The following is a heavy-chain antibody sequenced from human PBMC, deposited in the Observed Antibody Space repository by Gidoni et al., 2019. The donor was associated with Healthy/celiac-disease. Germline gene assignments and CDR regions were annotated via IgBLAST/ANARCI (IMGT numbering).Heavy chain of an antibody. CDR1: GFTFSSYA. V-gene: IGHV3-23*01. CDR2: SSGSGVST. J-gene: IGHJ4*02. Sequence: EVQLLESGGGLVQPGGSLRLSCAASGFTFSSYAMSWVRQAPGKGLGWVSASSGSGVSTYYADSVKGRFTFSRDNSKNTLYLQMNSLRAEDTAVYYCAKDRSRYCSGGSCYWVYWGQGTLVTVSS. D-gene: IGHD2-15*01. CDR3: AKDRSRYCSGGSCYWVY.